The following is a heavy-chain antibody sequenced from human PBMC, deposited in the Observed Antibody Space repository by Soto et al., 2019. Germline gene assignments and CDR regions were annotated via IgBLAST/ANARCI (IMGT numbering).Heavy chain of an antibody. Sequence: QVQLVQSGAEVKKPGASVKVSCKASGYTFNNYGISWVRQAPGQGLEWMGWIGPYNGNTDHAQNFQGRVTMTTDTATNTAYMGLRSLSSDDTALYYCARCYCSVGSCYTCWHFDLWGRGTLVTLSS. J-gene: IGHJ2*01. D-gene: IGHD2-15*01. CDR2: IGPYNGNT. CDR1: GYTFNNYG. CDR3: ARCYCSVGSCYTCWHFDL. V-gene: IGHV1-18*01.